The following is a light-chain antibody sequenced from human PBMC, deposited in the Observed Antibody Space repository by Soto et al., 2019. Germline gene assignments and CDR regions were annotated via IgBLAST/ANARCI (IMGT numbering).Light chain of an antibody. CDR1: SSDVGDYNY. V-gene: IGLV2-14*01. CDR2: EVS. Sequence: QSALTQPASVSGSPGQSITISCTGTSSDVGDYNYVSWYQQHPGKAPKLMIYEVSNRSSGVSNRFSGSKAGNTASLTISGLQAEDEADYYCSSDTSNNTCVFGGGNTLNVL. CDR3: SSDTSNNTCV. J-gene: IGLJ3*02.